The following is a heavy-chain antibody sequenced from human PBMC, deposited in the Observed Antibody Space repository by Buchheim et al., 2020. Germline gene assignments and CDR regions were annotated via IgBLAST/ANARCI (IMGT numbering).Heavy chain of an antibody. V-gene: IGHV3-30*04. Sequence: QVQLVESGGGVVQPGRSLRLSCAASGFTFSSYAMNWVRQAPGKGLEWVAVISYDGSNKYYEDFVKGRFTISRDTSKNTLYLQMNSLRAEDTAVYYCARNGYCTNGVCWAYGMDVWGQGTT. CDR3: ARNGYCTNGVCWAYGMDV. D-gene: IGHD2-8*01. J-gene: IGHJ6*02. CDR1: GFTFSSYA. CDR2: ISYDGSNK.